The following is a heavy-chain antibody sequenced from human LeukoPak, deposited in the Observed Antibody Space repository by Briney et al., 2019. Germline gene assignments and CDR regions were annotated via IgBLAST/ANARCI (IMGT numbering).Heavy chain of an antibody. CDR2: IYPNSGDT. CDR1: GDTFTGYY. Sequence: ASVKVSCKASGDTFTGYYMHWVRQAPGQGLEWMGWIYPNSGDTKYAQKFQGRVTVTRDTSISTAFMEVSRLTSDDTAVYYCARSGSDAFDIWGQGTMVTVSS. D-gene: IGHD1-26*01. CDR3: ARSGSDAFDI. J-gene: IGHJ3*02. V-gene: IGHV1-2*02.